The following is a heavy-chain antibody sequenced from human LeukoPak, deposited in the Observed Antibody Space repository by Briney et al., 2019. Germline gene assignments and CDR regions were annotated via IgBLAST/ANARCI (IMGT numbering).Heavy chain of an antibody. Sequence: ASVKVSCKASGFTFTSYDINWVRQASGQGLEWMGWMNPNNGNTGYAQKFQGRVTMTRDTSISTACMELRGLRSEDTAVYYCARDGEGAAISVNYWFDPWGQGTLVTVSS. J-gene: IGHJ5*02. CDR1: GFTFTSYD. D-gene: IGHD2-2*02. CDR2: MNPNNGNT. CDR3: ARDGEGAAISVNYWFDP. V-gene: IGHV1-8*01.